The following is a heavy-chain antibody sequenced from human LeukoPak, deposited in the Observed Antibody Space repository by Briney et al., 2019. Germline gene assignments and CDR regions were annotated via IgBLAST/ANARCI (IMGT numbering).Heavy chain of an antibody. CDR2: INHSGST. D-gene: IGHD6-13*01. CDR3: AREGGSSWYSRDFYYIDV. V-gene: IGHV4-34*01. CDR1: GGSFSGYY. J-gene: IGHJ6*03. Sequence: SENLSLTCAVYGGSFSGYYWSWIRQPPGKGLEWIGEINHSGSTNYNPSLKSRVTISVDTSKNQFSLKLSSVTAADTAVYYCAREGGSSWYSRDFYYIDVWGKGTTVTVSS.